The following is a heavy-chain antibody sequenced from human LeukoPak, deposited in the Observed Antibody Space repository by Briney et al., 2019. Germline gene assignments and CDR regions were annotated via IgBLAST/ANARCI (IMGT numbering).Heavy chain of an antibody. CDR2: LSSNGGYT. Sequence: PGGSLKLSCSASGFTFSSYAMHWVRQAPGKGLEYVSGLSSNGGYTYYADSVKDRFIISRDNSKNTLYLQMSSLRAEDAAVYYCVKTYGMGSFFNWGQGTLVTVSS. J-gene: IGHJ4*02. V-gene: IGHV3-64D*06. CDR1: GFTFSSYA. D-gene: IGHD3-10*01. CDR3: VKTYGMGSFFN.